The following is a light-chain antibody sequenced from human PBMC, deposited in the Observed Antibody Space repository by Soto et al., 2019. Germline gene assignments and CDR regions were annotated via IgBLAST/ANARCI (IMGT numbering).Light chain of an antibody. CDR1: QSLLHSSGYYY. V-gene: IGKV2-28*01. CDR2: LAS. CDR3: MQSLQTPVT. Sequence: DIVMTQSPLSLPVTPGEPASISCRSSQSLLHSSGYYYLDWFLQKPGQSPQLLIYLASSRAYGVPDRFSGSGSRTDFTLKISRVEAEDVGVYYCMQSLQTPVTFGPGTKVDI. J-gene: IGKJ3*01.